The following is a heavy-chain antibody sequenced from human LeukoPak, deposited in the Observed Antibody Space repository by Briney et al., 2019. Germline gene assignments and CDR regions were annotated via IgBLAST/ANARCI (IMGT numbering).Heavy chain of an antibody. V-gene: IGHV3-30*04. D-gene: IGHD6-13*01. CDR3: AKDQAPGYSSSWYRGYYFDY. CDR1: GFTFSSYA. J-gene: IGHJ4*02. Sequence: PGGSLRLSCAASGFTFSSYAMHWVRQAPGKGLEWVAVMSYDGSNKYYADSVKGRFTISRDNSKNTLYLQMNSLRAEDTAVYYCAKDQAPGYSSSWYRGYYFDYWGQGTLVTVSS. CDR2: MSYDGSNK.